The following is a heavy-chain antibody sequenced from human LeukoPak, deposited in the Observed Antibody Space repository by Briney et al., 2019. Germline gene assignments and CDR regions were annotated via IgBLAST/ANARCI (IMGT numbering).Heavy chain of an antibody. CDR1: GFTVSRNY. V-gene: IGHV3-53*05. Sequence: GGSLRLSCAASGFTVSRNYMSWVRQAPGKGLEWVTVISSGGNTYYTDSVKGRFTISRDNSKNTLYLQMSSLRGEDTAVYYCARGRCGYNCGSEFYYWGQGTLVTVSS. J-gene: IGHJ4*02. CDR3: ARGRCGYNCGSEFYY. D-gene: IGHD5-24*01. CDR2: ISSGGNT.